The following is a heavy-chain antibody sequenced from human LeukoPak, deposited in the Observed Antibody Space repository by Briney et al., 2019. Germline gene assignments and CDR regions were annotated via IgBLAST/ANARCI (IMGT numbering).Heavy chain of an antibody. CDR3: ARVTQRGCGDDCYVGYYFDY. Sequence: GGSLRLSCAASGFNFRDYYMSWIRLAPGRGLEWVAYISSGSGSTIYYADSVRGRFIISRDNARDSVYLQMNNLRADDTAVYYCARVTQRGCGDDCYVGYYFDYWGQGTLVTVSS. V-gene: IGHV3-11*01. CDR2: ISSGSGSTI. J-gene: IGHJ4*02. CDR1: GFNFRDYY. D-gene: IGHD2-21*02.